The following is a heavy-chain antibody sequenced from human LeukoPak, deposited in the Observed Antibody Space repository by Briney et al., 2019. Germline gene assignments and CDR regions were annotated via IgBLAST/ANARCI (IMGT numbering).Heavy chain of an antibody. CDR2: IYYSGST. V-gene: IGHV4-39*01. J-gene: IGHJ4*02. D-gene: IGHD2-8*01. Sequence: SETLSLTCTVSGGSISSSSYYWGWIRQPPGKGLEWIGSIYYSGSTYYNPSLKSRVTISVDTSKNQFSLKLSSVTAADTAVYYCARHRIINGGYLYYFDYWGQGTLVTVSS. CDR1: GGSISSSSYY. CDR3: ARHRIINGGYLYYFDY.